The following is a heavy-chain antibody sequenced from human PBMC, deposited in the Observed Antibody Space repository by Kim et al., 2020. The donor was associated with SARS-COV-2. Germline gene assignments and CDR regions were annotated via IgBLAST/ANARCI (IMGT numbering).Heavy chain of an antibody. CDR3: ARDEGGQIGGLDV. Sequence: GGSLRLSCAASGFTVSSNYMSWVRQAPGKGLEWVSVIYSGGSTYYADSVKGRFTISRDNSKNTLYLQMNSLRAEDTAVYYCARDEGGQIGGLDVWGQGTTVTVSS. D-gene: IGHD3-10*01. CDR1: GFTVSSNY. CDR2: IYSGGST. V-gene: IGHV3-53*01. J-gene: IGHJ6*02.